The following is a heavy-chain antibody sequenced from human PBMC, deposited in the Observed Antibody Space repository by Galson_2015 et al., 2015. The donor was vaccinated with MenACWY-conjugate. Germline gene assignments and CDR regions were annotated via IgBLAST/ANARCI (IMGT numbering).Heavy chain of an antibody. D-gene: IGHD6-13*01. CDR3: AKKFGSSSWFRGFDY. CDR1: GFTFSGYA. V-gene: IGHV3-23*01. CDR2: ISGTGGTI. Sequence: SLRLSCAASGFTFSGYAMTWVRQAPGKGLEWVSVISGTGGTIYYAESVKGRFTISRDNSKNTLFLEMNSLRAEDTAVYYCAKKFGSSSWFRGFDYWGQGILVAVSS. J-gene: IGHJ4*02.